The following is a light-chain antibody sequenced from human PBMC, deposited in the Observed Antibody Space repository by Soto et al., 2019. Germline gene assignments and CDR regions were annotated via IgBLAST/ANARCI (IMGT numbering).Light chain of an antibody. CDR2: GNS. CDR3: QSYDSSLSGSI. J-gene: IGLJ1*01. CDR1: SSNIGAGYD. V-gene: IGLV1-40*01. Sequence: QSVLAQPPSVSASPGQRVTISCTGSSSNIGAGYDVHWYQQLPGTAPKLLIYGNSNRPSGVPDRFSGSKSGTSASLAITGLQAEDEADYYCQSYDSSLSGSIFGTGTKVTAL.